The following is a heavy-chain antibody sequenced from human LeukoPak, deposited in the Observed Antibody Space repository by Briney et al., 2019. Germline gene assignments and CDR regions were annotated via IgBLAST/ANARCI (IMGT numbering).Heavy chain of an antibody. J-gene: IGHJ4*02. CDR3: ARGANYCSSTSCYTDY. CDR2: FDPEDGET. Sequence: ASVKVSCKVSGYTLTELSMHWVRQAPGKGLEWMGGFDPEDGETIYAQKFQGRVTMTEDTSTDTAYMELSSLRSEDTAVYYCARGANYCSSTSCYTDYWGQGTLVTVSS. D-gene: IGHD2-2*02. V-gene: IGHV1-24*01. CDR1: GYTLTELS.